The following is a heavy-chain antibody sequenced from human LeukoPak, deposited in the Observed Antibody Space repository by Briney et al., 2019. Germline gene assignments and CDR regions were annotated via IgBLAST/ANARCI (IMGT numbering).Heavy chain of an antibody. V-gene: IGHV3-21*01. CDR1: GFTFSGFS. Sequence: GGSLRLSCAASGFTFSGFSMSWGRQAPGKGLEWVSSISGSGDNTYYADSMKGRFPISRDNARNSLNLQMNNLRVEDTAVYYCAGDCCGSLDFDHWGQGTLVTVSS. CDR3: AGDCCGSLDFDH. J-gene: IGHJ4*02. D-gene: IGHD1-26*01. CDR2: ISGSGDNT.